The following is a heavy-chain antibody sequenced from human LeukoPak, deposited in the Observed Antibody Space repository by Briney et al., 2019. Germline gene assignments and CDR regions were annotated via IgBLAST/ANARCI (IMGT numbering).Heavy chain of an antibody. CDR1: GDSISSGDYD. D-gene: IGHD3-10*01. J-gene: IGHJ3*02. V-gene: IGHV4-30-4*01. CDR2: IYSSGST. CDR3: ARDGNAMVRGYAFEI. Sequence: SQTLSLTCSVSGDSISSGDYDWSWIRQPPGTGLEWIGYIYSSGSTYYNPSLKSRVTISVDTSKSQFSLKLSSVTAADTAVYYCARDGNAMVRGYAFEIWGQGTMVTVSS.